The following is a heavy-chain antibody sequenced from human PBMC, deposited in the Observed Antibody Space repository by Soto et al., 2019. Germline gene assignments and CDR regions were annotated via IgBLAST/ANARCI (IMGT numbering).Heavy chain of an antibody. Sequence: EVQLLESEGGFIQPGGSLRLSCAASGFTFSSYSLTWVRQAPGKGLEWVSAISGNGDITYYAGSVKGRFTISRDNSKNTLYLHMNSLRAEDTATYYCALYCSGVTCSGHWGQGTLVTVSS. D-gene: IGHD2-15*01. V-gene: IGHV3-23*01. CDR3: ALYCSGVTCSGH. CDR1: GFTFSSYS. J-gene: IGHJ4*02. CDR2: ISGNGDIT.